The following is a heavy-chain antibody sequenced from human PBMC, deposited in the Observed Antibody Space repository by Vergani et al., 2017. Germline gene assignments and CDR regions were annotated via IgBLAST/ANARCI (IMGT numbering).Heavy chain of an antibody. Sequence: EVQLLESGGGLVQPGGSLRLSCAASGFTFSSYAMSWVRQAPGKGLEWVSAISGSGGSTYYADSVEGRFTISRDNSKNTLYLQMNSLRAEDTAVYYCAKVEGWKLELQSYSLDYWGQGTLVTVSS. CDR3: AKVEGWKLELQSYSLDY. V-gene: IGHV3-23*01. D-gene: IGHD1-7*01. CDR1: GFTFSSYA. CDR2: ISGSGGST. J-gene: IGHJ4*02.